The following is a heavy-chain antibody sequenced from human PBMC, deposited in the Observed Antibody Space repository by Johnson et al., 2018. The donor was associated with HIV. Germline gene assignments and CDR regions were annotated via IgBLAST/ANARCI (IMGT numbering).Heavy chain of an antibody. CDR2: IYSGGNT. J-gene: IGHJ3*02. D-gene: IGHD3-10*01. CDR3: GRERDPGRGAQKSGVYAFDI. Sequence: VQLVESGGGLIQPGGSLRLSCAASGFTVTSTYMSWVRQAPGKGLEWVSVIYSGGNTNYVDSVKGRFTISSANSTNTLYLQMNSLRAEETAVYYCGRERDPGRGAQKSGVYAFDIWCQGTMVTVSS. V-gene: IGHV3-66*03. CDR1: GFTVTSTY.